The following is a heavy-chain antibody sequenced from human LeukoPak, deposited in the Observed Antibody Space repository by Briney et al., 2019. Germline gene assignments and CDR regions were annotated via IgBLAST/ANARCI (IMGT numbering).Heavy chain of an antibody. Sequence: GASVKVSCKASGYTFSSYGISWVRQAPGQGLEWMGRIIPILGIANYAQKFQGRVTITADKSTSTAYMELSSLRSEDTAVYYCARDLPYLYDILTGLDAFDIWGQGTMVTVSS. CDR2: IIPILGIA. CDR1: GYTFSSYG. J-gene: IGHJ3*02. CDR3: ARDLPYLYDILTGLDAFDI. V-gene: IGHV1-69*04. D-gene: IGHD3-9*01.